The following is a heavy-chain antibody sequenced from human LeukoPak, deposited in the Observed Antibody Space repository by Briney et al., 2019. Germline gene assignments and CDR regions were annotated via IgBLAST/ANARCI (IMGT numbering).Heavy chain of an antibody. D-gene: IGHD3-10*01. CDR1: GGSFSGYY. CDR2: INHSGST. CDR3: ARRRNGFGELNWFDP. Sequence: NPSETLSLTCAVYGGSFSGYYWSWIRQPPGKGLEWIGEINHSGSTYYNPSLKSRVSISVDTSKNQFSLKLSSVTAADTAVYYCARRRNGFGELNWFDPWGQGTLVTVSS. J-gene: IGHJ5*02. V-gene: IGHV4-34*01.